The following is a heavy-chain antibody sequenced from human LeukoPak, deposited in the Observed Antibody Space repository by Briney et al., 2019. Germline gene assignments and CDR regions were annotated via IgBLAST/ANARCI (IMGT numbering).Heavy chain of an antibody. Sequence: PSETLSLTCTVSGGSISSGDYYWSWIRQPPGKGLEWTGYIYYSGSTYYNPSLKRRVIISVDTSKNQFSLKLSSVTAADTAVYFCARSRYYGPLGSPYYFDYWGQGTLVTVSS. CDR2: IYYSGST. D-gene: IGHD3-10*01. CDR3: ARSRYYGPLGSPYYFDY. CDR1: GGSISSGDYY. J-gene: IGHJ4*02. V-gene: IGHV4-30-4*01.